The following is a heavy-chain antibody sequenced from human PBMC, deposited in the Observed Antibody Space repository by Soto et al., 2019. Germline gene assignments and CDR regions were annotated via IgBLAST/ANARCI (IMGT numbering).Heavy chain of an antibody. CDR1: GFTFSSYG. CDR3: ARDRGIAVAGAFDY. Sequence: QVQLVESGGGVVQPGRSLRLSCAASGFTFSSYGMHWVRQALGKGLEWVAVIWYDGSNKYYADSVKGRFTISRDNSKNTLYLQMNSLRAEDTAVYYCARDRGIAVAGAFDYWGQGTLVTVSS. CDR2: IWYDGSNK. V-gene: IGHV3-33*01. J-gene: IGHJ4*02. D-gene: IGHD6-19*01.